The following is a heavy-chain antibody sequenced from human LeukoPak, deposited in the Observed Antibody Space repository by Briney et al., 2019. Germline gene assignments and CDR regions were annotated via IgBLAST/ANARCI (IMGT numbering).Heavy chain of an antibody. CDR2: IYYSGST. CDR1: GGSIRSYY. D-gene: IGHD5-24*01. CDR3: AREGRDGYNYAFDF. J-gene: IGHJ3*01. Sequence: SETLSLTCSVSGGSIRSYYWNWIRQPPGKGLEWTGYIYYSGSTKYNPSLQSRVTISVDTSKNQFSLKLSSVTAADTAVYYCAREGRDGYNYAFDFWGHGTMVTVSS. V-gene: IGHV4-59*01.